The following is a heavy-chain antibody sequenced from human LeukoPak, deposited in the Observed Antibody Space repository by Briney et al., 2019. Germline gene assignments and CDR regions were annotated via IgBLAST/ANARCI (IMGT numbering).Heavy chain of an antibody. Sequence: GASVKVSCKASGYTFTSYGISWVRQAPGQGLEWMGWISAYNGNTNYAQKLQGRVTMTTDTSTSTAYMELSSLRSEDTAVYYCATDGAMVHHSYGMDLWGQGTTVTVSS. J-gene: IGHJ6*02. V-gene: IGHV1-18*01. D-gene: IGHD3-10*01. CDR2: ISAYNGNT. CDR3: ATDGAMVHHSYGMDL. CDR1: GYTFTSYG.